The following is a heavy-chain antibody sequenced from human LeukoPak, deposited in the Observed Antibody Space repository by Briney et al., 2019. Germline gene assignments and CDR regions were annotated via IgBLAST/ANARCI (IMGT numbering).Heavy chain of an antibody. V-gene: IGHV3-33*01. Sequence: GGSLRLSCAASGFTFSSYGMHWVRQAPGKGLEWVAVIWYDGSNKYYADSVKGRFTISRDNSKNTLYLQMNSLRAEGTAVYYCARGPFITMVRGVMNPDYWGQGTLVTVSS. D-gene: IGHD3-10*01. CDR2: IWYDGSNK. CDR1: GFTFSSYG. CDR3: ARGPFITMVRGVMNPDY. J-gene: IGHJ4*02.